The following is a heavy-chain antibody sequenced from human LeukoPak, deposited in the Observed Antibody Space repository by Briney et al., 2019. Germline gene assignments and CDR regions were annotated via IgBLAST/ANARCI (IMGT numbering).Heavy chain of an antibody. V-gene: IGHV3-21*01. CDR2: ISSSSSYI. J-gene: IGHJ3*02. D-gene: IGHD3-3*01. CDR1: GFTLSSYE. Sequence: GGSLRLSCTVSGFTLSSYEMSWIRQAPGKGLEWVSSISSSSSYIYYADSVKGRFTISRDNAKNSLYLQMNSLRAEDTAVYYCARAPPLRSLEWLKGAFDIWGQGTMVTVSS. CDR3: ARAPPLRSLEWLKGAFDI.